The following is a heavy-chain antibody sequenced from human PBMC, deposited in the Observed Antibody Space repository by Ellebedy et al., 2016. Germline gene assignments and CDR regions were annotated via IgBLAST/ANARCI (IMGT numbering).Heavy chain of an antibody. Sequence: GESLKISXAASGFTFSNTWMHWVRQAPGEGLVWVSRMNGDGSTINYADSVKGRFTISRDNAKNTLYLQMNILRAEDTAVYYCATAGSYRFDYWGLGTLVTVSS. CDR2: MNGDGSTI. D-gene: IGHD2-2*02. CDR1: GFTFSNTW. V-gene: IGHV3-74*01. J-gene: IGHJ4*02. CDR3: ATAGSYRFDY.